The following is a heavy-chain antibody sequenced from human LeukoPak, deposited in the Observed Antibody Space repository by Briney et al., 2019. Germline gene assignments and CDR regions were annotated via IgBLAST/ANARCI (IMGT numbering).Heavy chain of an antibody. CDR2: IKSKTDGETT. CDR3: TTDYPRGYS. Sequence: GGSLRLSCAASGFTFSNAWMSWVRQAPGKGLEWVGRIKSKTDGETTDYAAPVKGRFTISRDDSKNTLYLQMNSLKTEDTAVYYCTTDYPRGYSWGQGTLVTVSS. J-gene: IGHJ4*02. D-gene: IGHD5-18*01. V-gene: IGHV3-15*01. CDR1: GFTFSNAW.